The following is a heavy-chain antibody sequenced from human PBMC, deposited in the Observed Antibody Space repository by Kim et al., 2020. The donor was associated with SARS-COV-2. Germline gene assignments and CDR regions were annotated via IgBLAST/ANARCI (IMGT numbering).Heavy chain of an antibody. CDR1: GFTFSYYA. Sequence: GGSLRLSCAGSGFTFSYYAMNWVRQAPGKGLEWVSGIGGSGSFTDYADSVKGRLTISRDNSKNTLYLQMSSLRADDTAVYYCAKDLRGYNKPQDYWGQGIQVTVSS. CDR3: AKDLRGYNKPQDY. CDR2: IGGSGSFT. D-gene: IGHD5-18*01. V-gene: IGHV3-23*01. J-gene: IGHJ4*02.